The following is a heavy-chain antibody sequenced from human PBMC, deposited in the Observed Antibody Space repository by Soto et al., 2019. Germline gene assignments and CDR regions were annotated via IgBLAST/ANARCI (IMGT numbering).Heavy chain of an antibody. CDR1: GFTFNNYG. J-gene: IGHJ4*02. CDR2: ISFDGRNT. D-gene: IGHD3-9*01. Sequence: GGSLRLSCAASGFTFNNYGMHWVRQAPGKRLEWVVVISFDGRNTYYADSVKGRFTISRDTAKNSLYLQMNSLRAEDTALYFCARASPRGRYFDWLIFPLGHWGQGTLVTVSS. V-gene: IGHV3-30*03. CDR3: ARASPRGRYFDWLIFPLGH.